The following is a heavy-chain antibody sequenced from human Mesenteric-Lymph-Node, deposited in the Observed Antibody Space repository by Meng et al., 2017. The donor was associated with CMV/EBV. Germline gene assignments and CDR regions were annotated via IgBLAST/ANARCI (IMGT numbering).Heavy chain of an antibody. CDR3: ARAWYSGNSDFGF. V-gene: IGHV3-7*01. CDR1: GFTFSRFW. Sequence: GESLKISCAASGFTFSRFWMAWVRQPPGKGPEWVADIHPDESEKHYVDSVRGRFTISRDNAKNSLYLQMNSLRAEDTAVYYCARAWYSGNSDFGFWGQGTVVTVSS. D-gene: IGHD1-26*01. J-gene: IGHJ4*02. CDR2: IHPDESEK.